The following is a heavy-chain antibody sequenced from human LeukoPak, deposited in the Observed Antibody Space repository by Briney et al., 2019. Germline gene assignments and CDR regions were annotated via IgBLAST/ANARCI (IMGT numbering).Heavy chain of an antibody. Sequence: PWGSLRLSCADSGFTFADYGMSWVRQVPGKGLEWVAGINWDGANTFYADSVKGRFIITRDNAKNSLYLQMNSLRVEDTALYYCARDLSSNRYNFAYWGQGTLVTVSS. J-gene: IGHJ4*02. CDR3: ARDLSSNRYNFAY. D-gene: IGHD1-1*01. V-gene: IGHV3-20*04. CDR1: GFTFADYG. CDR2: INWDGANT.